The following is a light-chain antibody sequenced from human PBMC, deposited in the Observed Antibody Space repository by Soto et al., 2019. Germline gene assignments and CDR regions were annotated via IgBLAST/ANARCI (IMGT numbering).Light chain of an antibody. J-gene: IGLJ2*01. V-gene: IGLV2-8*01. CDR1: SSDVGKYNF. Sequence: QSALTQPPSASGSPGQSVTISCTGASSDVGKYNFVSWYQQHPGKAPKLMIYDVTERPSVVPNRFSGSKSGNTASLTVSGLQTEDEAEYYYTSYAGSSIPVVFGGGTQLTVL. CDR3: TSYAGSSIPVV. CDR2: DVT.